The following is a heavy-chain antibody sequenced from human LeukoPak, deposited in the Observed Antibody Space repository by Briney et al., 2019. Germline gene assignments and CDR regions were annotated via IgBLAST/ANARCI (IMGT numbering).Heavy chain of an antibody. CDR3: ARALYYGSGSNYYYYYMDV. Sequence: PSETLSLTCAVYGGSFSGYYWSWIRQPPGKGLEWIGEINHSGSTNYNRSLKSRVTISVDTSKNQFSLKLSSVTAADTAVYYCARALYYGSGSNYYYYYMDVWGKGTTVTVSS. CDR2: INHSGST. J-gene: IGHJ6*03. D-gene: IGHD3-10*01. CDR1: GGSFSGYY. V-gene: IGHV4-34*01.